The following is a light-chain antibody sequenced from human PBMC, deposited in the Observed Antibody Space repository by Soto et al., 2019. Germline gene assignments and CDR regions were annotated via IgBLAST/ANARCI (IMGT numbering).Light chain of an antibody. CDR2: DAS. CDR1: QSISTW. CDR3: QQYGSSGT. J-gene: IGKJ1*01. Sequence: DRVTIPCRASQSISTWLTWYQQKPGKAPKLLIYDASNLESGVPSRFSGSGSGTDFTLTISRLEPEDFAGYYCQQYGSSGTFGQGTKVDIK. V-gene: IGKV1-5*01.